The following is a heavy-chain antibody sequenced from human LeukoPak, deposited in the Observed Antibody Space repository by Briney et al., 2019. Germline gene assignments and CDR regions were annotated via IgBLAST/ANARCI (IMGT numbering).Heavy chain of an antibody. CDR3: ARLFWGCSSTSCGDY. CDR2: INHSGST. Sequence: PSETLSLTCAVYGGSFSGYYWSWIRQPPGKGLEWIGEINHSGSTNYNPSLKSRVTISVDTSKNQFSLKLSSVTAADTAVYYCARLFWGCSSTSCGDYWGQGTLVTVPS. CDR1: GGSFSGYY. J-gene: IGHJ4*02. V-gene: IGHV4-34*01. D-gene: IGHD2-2*01.